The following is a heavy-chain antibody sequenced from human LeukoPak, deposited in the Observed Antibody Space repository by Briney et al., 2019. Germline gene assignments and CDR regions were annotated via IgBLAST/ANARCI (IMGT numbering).Heavy chain of an antibody. Sequence: GGSLRLSCAASGFTFSNYNMNWVRQAPGKGLEWVSSISSTSSYIYYADSVKGRFTISRDNAKNSLYLQMNSLRVADTAVYYCARNGVYGDYAKSYYYYYYMDVWGKGTTVTVSS. J-gene: IGHJ6*03. CDR3: ARNGVYGDYAKSYYYYYYMDV. D-gene: IGHD4-17*01. CDR2: ISSTSSYI. V-gene: IGHV3-21*04. CDR1: GFTFSNYN.